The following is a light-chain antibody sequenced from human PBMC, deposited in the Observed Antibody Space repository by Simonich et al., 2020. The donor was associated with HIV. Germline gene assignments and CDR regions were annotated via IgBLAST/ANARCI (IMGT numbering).Light chain of an antibody. J-gene: IGLJ2*01. Sequence: QSVLPQPPSASGTPGQRVTISCSGSSSNTGSNTVNWYQQLPGTAPKLLIYRKKQRPSGVPDRFSGSKSGTSASLAISGLQAEDEADYYCAAWDDSLNGVVFGGGTKLTVL. CDR3: AAWDDSLNGVV. CDR1: SSNTGSNT. CDR2: RKK. V-gene: IGLV1-44*01.